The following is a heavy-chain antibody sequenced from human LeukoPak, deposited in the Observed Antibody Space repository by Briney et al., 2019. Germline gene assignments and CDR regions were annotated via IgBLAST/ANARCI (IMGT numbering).Heavy chain of an antibody. CDR1: GGSFSGYY. CDR3: ARGRVSDSSGRWFDP. V-gene: IGHV4-34*01. Sequence: PSETLSLTCAVYGGSFSGYYWGWIRQPPGQGLEWIGEINHSGSTNYNPSLKSRVTISVDTSKNQFSLKLSSVTAADTAVYYCARGRVSDSSGRWFDPWGQGTLVTVSS. J-gene: IGHJ5*02. D-gene: IGHD3-22*01. CDR2: INHSGST.